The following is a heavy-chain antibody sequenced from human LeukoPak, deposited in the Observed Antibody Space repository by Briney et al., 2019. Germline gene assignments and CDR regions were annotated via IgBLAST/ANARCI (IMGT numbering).Heavy chain of an antibody. V-gene: IGHV4-59*01. CDR1: GGSISSYY. D-gene: IGHD3-3*01. CDR3: ARGADDFWSGYYLPSYYFDY. Sequence: SETLSLTCTVSGGSISSYYWSWIRQPPGKGLEWIGYIYYSGSTNYNPSLKSRVTISVDTSKNQFSLKLSSVTAADTAVYYCARGADDFWSGYYLPSYYFDYWSQGTLVTVSS. J-gene: IGHJ4*02. CDR2: IYYSGST.